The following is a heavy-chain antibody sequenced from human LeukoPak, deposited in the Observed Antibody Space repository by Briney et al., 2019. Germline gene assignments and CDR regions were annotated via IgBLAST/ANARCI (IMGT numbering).Heavy chain of an antibody. D-gene: IGHD3-10*01. CDR3: ARVSNYYGSGPFDP. Sequence: GGSLRLSCAASGFTFSNYWMTWVRQAPGKGLEWVANIKHDGSEDYYLDSVKGRFTISRDNAKSSMWLQMNSLRAEDTAVYYCARVSNYYGSGPFDPWGQGTLVTVSS. V-gene: IGHV3-7*03. CDR2: IKHDGSED. CDR1: GFTFSNYW. J-gene: IGHJ5*02.